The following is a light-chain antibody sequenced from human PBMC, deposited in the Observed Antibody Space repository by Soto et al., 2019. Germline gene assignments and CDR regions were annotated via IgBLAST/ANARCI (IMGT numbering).Light chain of an antibody. CDR1: QDISNY. CDR3: QNYNSVPLT. CDR2: AAS. Sequence: SPMTQSPSSLSASGGDRVTISCRASQDISNYLAWYQQKPGKAPKFLIYAASALQPGVPSRFSGSGSGTEFTLTISSLQPEDVATYYCQNYNSVPLTFGGGTKVDI. V-gene: IGKV1-27*01. J-gene: IGKJ4*01.